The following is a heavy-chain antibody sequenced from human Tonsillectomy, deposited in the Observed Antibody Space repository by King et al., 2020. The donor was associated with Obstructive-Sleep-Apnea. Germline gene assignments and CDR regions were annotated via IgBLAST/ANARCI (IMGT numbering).Heavy chain of an antibody. D-gene: IGHD1-26*01. J-gene: IGHJ4*02. CDR3: AKDLGSPIVGTQ. V-gene: IGHV3-72*01. CDR2: IKNKDNKYTT. Sequence: QLVQSGGGLVQTGGSLRLSCAASGFTFSEHYMDWVRQAPGKGPEWVGRIKNKDNKYTTGYAAAVKGRFTISRDDSQNSLYLQMNSLRTEDTAVYYCAKDLGSPIVGTQWGQGTPVTV. CDR1: GFTFSEHY.